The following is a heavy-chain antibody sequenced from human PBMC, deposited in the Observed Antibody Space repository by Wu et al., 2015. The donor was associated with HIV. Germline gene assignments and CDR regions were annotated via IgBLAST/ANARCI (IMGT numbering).Heavy chain of an antibody. CDR1: GYTFTSYG. Sequence: QVQLVQSGAEVKKPGASVKVSCKASGYTFTSYGISWVRQAPGQGLEWMGWISAYNGNTNYAQKLQGRVTMTTDTSTSTAYMELRSLRSDDTAVYYCARDGLRYFDWLLLRYFDYWGQGTLVTVSS. D-gene: IGHD3-9*01. J-gene: IGHJ4*02. CDR3: ARDGLRYFDWLLLRYFDY. CDR2: ISAYNGNT. V-gene: IGHV1-18*01.